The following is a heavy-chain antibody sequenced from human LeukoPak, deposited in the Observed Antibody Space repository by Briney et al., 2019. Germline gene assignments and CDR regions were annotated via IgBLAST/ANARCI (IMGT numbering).Heavy chain of an antibody. CDR2: IGNDENNK. D-gene: IGHD3-16*02. J-gene: IGHJ4*02. V-gene: IGHV3-30*02. Sequence: GGSLRLPCAASGFTFSSYGMHWVRQAPGKGLEWVAFIGNDENNKKFGDSLKGRFTISRDNSKSTVYLQMNSLRVEDTAVYYCAKDNYRYVDYWGQGTLVIVSS. CDR3: AKDNYRYVDY. CDR1: GFTFSSYG.